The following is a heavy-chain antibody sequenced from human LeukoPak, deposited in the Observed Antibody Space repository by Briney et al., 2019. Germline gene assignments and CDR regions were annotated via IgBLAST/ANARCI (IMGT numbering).Heavy chain of an antibody. CDR1: GFTFSSYA. J-gene: IGHJ4*02. CDR3: AKDDDGSGSYPSFHC. V-gene: IGHV3-23*01. D-gene: IGHD3-10*01. Sequence: GGSLRLSCAASGFTFSSYAMSWVRQAPGKGLEWVSAISGSDRSTYYADSVKGRFTISRDNSKNTLYMQMNSLRAEDTAVYYCAKDDDGSGSYPSFHCWGQGTLVTVSS. CDR2: ISGSDRST.